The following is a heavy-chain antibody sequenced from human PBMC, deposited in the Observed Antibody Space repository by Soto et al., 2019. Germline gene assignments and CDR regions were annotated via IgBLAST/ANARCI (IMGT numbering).Heavy chain of an antibody. CDR2: INHSGST. J-gene: IGHJ6*02. CDR3: ARNYIAVNGMDV. CDR1: GGSFSGYY. V-gene: IGHV4-34*01. D-gene: IGHD6-19*01. Sequence: PSETLSLTCAVYGGSFSGYYWSWIRQPPGKGLEWIGEINHSGSTNYNPSLKSRVTISVDTSKSQFSLKLSSVTAADTAVYYCARNYIAVNGMDVWGQGTTVTVSS.